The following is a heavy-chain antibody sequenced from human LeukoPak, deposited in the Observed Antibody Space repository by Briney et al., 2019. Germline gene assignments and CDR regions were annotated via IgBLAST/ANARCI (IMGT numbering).Heavy chain of an antibody. V-gene: IGHV4-39*07. CDR3: ARGGVVVVAATWFDP. Sequence: PSETLSLTCTVSGGSISSSSYYWGWIRQPPGKGLEWIGSIYYSGSTYYNPSLKSRVTISVDTSKNQFSLKLSSVTAADTAVYYCARGGVVVVAATWFDPWGQGTLVTVSS. J-gene: IGHJ5*02. CDR2: IYYSGST. CDR1: GGSISSSSYY. D-gene: IGHD2-15*01.